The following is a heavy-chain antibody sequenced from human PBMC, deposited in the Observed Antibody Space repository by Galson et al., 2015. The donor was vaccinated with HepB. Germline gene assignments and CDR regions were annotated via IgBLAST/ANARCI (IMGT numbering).Heavy chain of an antibody. J-gene: IGHJ4*02. CDR2: IYPGDSDT. V-gene: IGHV5-51*01. D-gene: IGHD3-22*01. Sequence: QSGAEVKKPGESLKISCKGSGYSFTSYWIGWVRQMPGKGLEWMGIIYPGDSDTRYSPSFQGQVTISADKSISTAYLQWSSLKASDTAMYYCAATYYYDSSGYYVSDYWGQGTLVTVSS. CDR3: AATYYYDSSGYYVSDY. CDR1: GYSFTSYW.